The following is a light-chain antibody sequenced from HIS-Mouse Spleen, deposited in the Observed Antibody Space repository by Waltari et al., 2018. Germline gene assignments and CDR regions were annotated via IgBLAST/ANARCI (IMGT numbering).Light chain of an antibody. J-gene: IGKJ3*01. CDR3: QQYNNWPIFT. Sequence: EIVMTQSPATLSVSPGERATLSCRASQSVSSNLAWYQQKPGQAPRLLIYGASTRATGIPARFIGSGSGTEFTLTISSMQSEDFAVYYCQQYNNWPIFTFGPGTKVDIK. V-gene: IGKV3-15*01. CDR1: QSVSSN. CDR2: GAS.